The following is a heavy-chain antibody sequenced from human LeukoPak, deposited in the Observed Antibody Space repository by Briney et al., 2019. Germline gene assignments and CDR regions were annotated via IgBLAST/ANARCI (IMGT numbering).Heavy chain of an antibody. D-gene: IGHD3-22*01. Sequence: GESLKISFKGSGYSFTSYWISWVRQMPGKGLEWMGRIDPSDSYTNYSPSFQGHVTISADKSISTAYLQWSSLKASDTAMYYCARLGYYYDSSGSSDYYGMDVWGQGTTVTVSS. CDR3: ARLGYYYDSSGSSDYYGMDV. J-gene: IGHJ6*02. CDR1: GYSFTSYW. CDR2: IDPSDSYT. V-gene: IGHV5-10-1*01.